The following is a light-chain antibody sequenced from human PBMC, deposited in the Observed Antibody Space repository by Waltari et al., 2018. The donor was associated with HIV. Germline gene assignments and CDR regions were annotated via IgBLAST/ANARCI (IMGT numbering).Light chain of an antibody. CDR1: SSDIGGYAY. CDR3: SSYTSSNTLWV. Sequence: HSALTQPASVSGSPGQSITIYCSGTSSDIGGYAYVSCYQQHPGTAPILIIYEVIKRPSGVAYRFSGSKSGNTASLTISGLQAEDEADYYCSSYTSSNTLWVFGGGTKLTVL. CDR2: EVI. V-gene: IGLV2-14*01. J-gene: IGLJ3*02.